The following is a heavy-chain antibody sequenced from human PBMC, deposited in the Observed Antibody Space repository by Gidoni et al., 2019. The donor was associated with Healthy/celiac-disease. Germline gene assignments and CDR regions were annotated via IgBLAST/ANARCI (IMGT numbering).Heavy chain of an antibody. Sequence: QLQLQESGPGLVKPSETLSLTCTVSGGSISSSSYYWGWIRQPPGKGLEWIGSIYYSGSTYYNPSLKSRVTISVDTSKNQFSLKLSSVTAADTAVYYCARPFTIFGVAPDDYWGQGTLVTVSS. D-gene: IGHD3-3*01. CDR3: ARPFTIFGVAPDDY. CDR2: IYYSGST. V-gene: IGHV4-39*01. J-gene: IGHJ4*02. CDR1: GGSISSSSYY.